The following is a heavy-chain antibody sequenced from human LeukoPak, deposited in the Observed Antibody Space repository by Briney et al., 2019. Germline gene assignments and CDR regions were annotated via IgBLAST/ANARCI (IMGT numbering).Heavy chain of an antibody. CDR1: SGSINNYY. J-gene: IGHJ4*02. D-gene: IGHD3-3*01. CDR2: IFYSGNT. CDR3: ASGYYTGKVDY. V-gene: IGHV4-59*01. Sequence: SETLSLTCTVSSGSINNYYWSWIRQPPGKGLEWIGYIFYSGNTKYNPSLKSRVTISIDTSKNQFSLNLSSVTAADTAVYYCASGYYTGKVDYWGQGTLVTVSS.